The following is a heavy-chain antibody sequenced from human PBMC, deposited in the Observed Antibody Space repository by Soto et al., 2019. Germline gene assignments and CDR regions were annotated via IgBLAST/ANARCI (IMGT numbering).Heavy chain of an antibody. D-gene: IGHD2-21*01. CDR3: AGIGGGDSRYGMDV. J-gene: IGHJ6*02. V-gene: IGHV1-18*01. CDR2: ISAYNGNT. CDR1: GYTFTSYG. Sequence: QVQLVQSGAEVKKPGASVKVSCKASGYTFTSYGISWVRQAPGQGLEWMGWISAYNGNTNYAQKLQGRVTMTTDTSTSTGYMGLRSLRSDDTAVYYWAGIGGGDSRYGMDVWGQGTTVTVSS.